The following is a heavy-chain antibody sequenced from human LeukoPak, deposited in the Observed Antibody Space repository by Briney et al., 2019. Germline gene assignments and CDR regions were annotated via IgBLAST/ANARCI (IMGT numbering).Heavy chain of an antibody. V-gene: IGHV1-2*02. J-gene: IGHJ4*02. Sequence: ASVKVSCKTSGYSFTGYYMHWVRQAPGQGLEWMGWITPINGGTNYAQNLQGRVTITRDTSMSTAYMELRSLRSDDTAVYYCARPLGYCSSTSCSLYYFDYWGQGTLVTVSS. D-gene: IGHD2-2*01. CDR1: GYSFTGYY. CDR2: ITPINGGT. CDR3: ARPLGYCSSTSCSLYYFDY.